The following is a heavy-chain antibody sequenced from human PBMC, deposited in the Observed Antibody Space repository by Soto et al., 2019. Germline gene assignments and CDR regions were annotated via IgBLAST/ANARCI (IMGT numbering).Heavy chain of an antibody. D-gene: IGHD3-10*01. CDR1: GFTFSNYA. V-gene: IGHV3-23*01. CDR3: AKDSRVTMVRGVIIPPGY. CDR2: ISGSDGST. Sequence: GGSLRLSCVASGFTFSNYAMSWVRQAPGKGLEWVSAISGSDGSTYYADSVKGRFTISRDNSKNTLYLQMNSLRAEDTAVYYCAKDSRVTMVRGVIIPPGYWGQGTLVTVSS. J-gene: IGHJ4*02.